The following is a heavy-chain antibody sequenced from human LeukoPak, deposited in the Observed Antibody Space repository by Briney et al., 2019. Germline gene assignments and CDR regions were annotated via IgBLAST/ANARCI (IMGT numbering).Heavy chain of an antibody. CDR2: INPNSGGT. CDR3: ARDEVELGYYYGMDV. Sequence: RASVKVSCKASGYTFTGYYMHWVRQAPGQGLEWMGWINPNSGGTNYAQKFQGRVTMTRDTSISTAYMELSRLRSDDTAVYYCARDEVELGYYYGMDVWGRGTTVTVSS. J-gene: IGHJ6*02. CDR1: GYTFTGYY. V-gene: IGHV1-2*02. D-gene: IGHD1-7*01.